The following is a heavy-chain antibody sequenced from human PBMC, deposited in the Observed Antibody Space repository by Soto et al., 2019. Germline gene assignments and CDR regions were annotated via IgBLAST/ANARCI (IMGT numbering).Heavy chain of an antibody. V-gene: IGHV3-23*01. D-gene: IGHD5-18*01. J-gene: IGHJ6*02. Sequence: SLRLSCAASGFTFSSYAMSWVRQAPGKGLEWVSAISGSGGSTYYADSVKGRFTISRDNSKNTLYLQMNSLRAEDTAVYYCAKDRKDTAMVSPYGDYYYGMDVWGQGTTVTVSS. CDR1: GFTFSSYA. CDR2: ISGSGGST. CDR3: AKDRKDTAMVSPYGDYYYGMDV.